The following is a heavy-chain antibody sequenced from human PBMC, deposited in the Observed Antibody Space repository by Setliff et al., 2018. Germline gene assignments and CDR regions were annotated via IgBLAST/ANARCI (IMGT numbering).Heavy chain of an antibody. Sequence: ASVKVSCKASGYTFSNYGITWMRQAPGQGLEWMGWISAYTGNTKYAQKLQGRVTMTTDTSTSTAYLELRSLTSDDTAVYYCSRLVRYCTSTSCQGASGAEFWGQGTLVTVSS. V-gene: IGHV1-18*01. CDR1: GYTFSNYG. CDR3: SRLVRYCTSTSCQGASGAEF. J-gene: IGHJ4*02. D-gene: IGHD2-2*01. CDR2: ISAYTGNT.